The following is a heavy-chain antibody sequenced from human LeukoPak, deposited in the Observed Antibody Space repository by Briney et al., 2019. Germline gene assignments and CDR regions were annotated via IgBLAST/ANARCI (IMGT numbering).Heavy chain of an antibody. D-gene: IGHD6-6*01. J-gene: IGHJ6*02. CDR2: MNPNSGNT. CDR3: ARDRERAARRNYYYYYGMDV. V-gene: IGHV1-8*01. Sequence: ASVKVSCKASGYTFTSYDINWVRQATGQGLEWMGWMNPNSGNTGYAQKFQGRVTMTRDTSTSTVYMELSSLRSEDTAVYYCARDRERAARRNYYYYYGMDVWGQGTTVTVSS. CDR1: GYTFTSYD.